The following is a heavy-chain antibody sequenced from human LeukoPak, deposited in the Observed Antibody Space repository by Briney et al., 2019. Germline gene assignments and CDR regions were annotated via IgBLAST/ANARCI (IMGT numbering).Heavy chain of an antibody. CDR1: GYSISSGYY. CDR2: IYHSGST. Sequence: PSETLSLTCTASGYSISSGYYWGWIRQPPGKGLEWIGSIYHSGSTYYNPSLKSRVTISVDTSKNQFSLKLSSVTAADTAVYYCARDLSFYGGNLNYFDYWGQGTLVTVSS. J-gene: IGHJ4*02. D-gene: IGHD4-23*01. V-gene: IGHV4-38-2*02. CDR3: ARDLSFYGGNLNYFDY.